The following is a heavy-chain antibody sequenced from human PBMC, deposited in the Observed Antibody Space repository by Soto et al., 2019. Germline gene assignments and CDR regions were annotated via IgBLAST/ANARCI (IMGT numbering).Heavy chain of an antibody. CDR1: GFTFSSYA. CDR2: ISGSGGST. Sequence: EVQLLESGGGLVQPGGSLRLYCAASGFTFSSYAMSWVRQAPGKGLEWFSGISGSGGSTYYADSVKGRFTITRDISMNTLYLQMNSLSAEDTALYYCAKEGAFYRNYANWYFDLWCRGTLVTVFS. CDR3: AKEGAFYRNYANWYFDL. D-gene: IGHD4-4*01. V-gene: IGHV3-23*01. J-gene: IGHJ2*01.